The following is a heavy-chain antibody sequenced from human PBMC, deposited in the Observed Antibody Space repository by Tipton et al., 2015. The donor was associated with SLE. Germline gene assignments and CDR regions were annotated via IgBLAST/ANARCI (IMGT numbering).Heavy chain of an antibody. J-gene: IGHJ5*02. Sequence: TLSLTCIVSGGSMTNYYWSWIRQPPGKGLEWIGYVHYSGSTNYNPSLQSRVTVSVDTSKNQFSPKLSSVTAADTAVYYCARGAVLIQDNSWFDPWGQGTLVTVSS. V-gene: IGHV4-59*01. CDR3: ARGAVLIQDNSWFDP. D-gene: IGHD2-21*01. CDR1: GGSMTNYY. CDR2: VHYSGST.